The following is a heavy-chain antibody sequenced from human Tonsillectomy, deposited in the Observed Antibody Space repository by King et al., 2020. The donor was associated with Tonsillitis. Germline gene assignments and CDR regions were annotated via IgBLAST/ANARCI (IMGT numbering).Heavy chain of an antibody. CDR2: IDPSDSYT. Sequence: QLVQSGAEVKKPGESLRISCKGSGVTFTSYWIAWVRQMPAKGLEWMGRIDPSDSYTNYSPSFQGHVTISADKSIGTAYLQWSSLKASDTAMYYCAREPKGYGSGSLYSYYWGQGTLVTVAS. V-gene: IGHV5-10-1*01. CDR1: GVTFTSYW. D-gene: IGHD3-10*01. J-gene: IGHJ4*02. CDR3: AREPKGYGSGSLYSYY.